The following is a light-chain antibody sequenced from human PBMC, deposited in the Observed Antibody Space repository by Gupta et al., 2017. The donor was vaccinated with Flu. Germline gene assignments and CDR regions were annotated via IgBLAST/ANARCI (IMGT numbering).Light chain of an antibody. CDR1: QGLVYSDGNTY. Sequence: DVVMTPSPLSLPVTLGQPASISCRSSQGLVYSDGNTYLHWFQQRPGQSPRRLIYQVSYRDSGVPDRFSGSGSGTDFTLNISRVEAEDVGIYYCKQGKNCSWAFGQGTKVEIK. J-gene: IGKJ1*01. V-gene: IGKV2-30*01. CDR3: KQGKNCSWA. CDR2: QVS.